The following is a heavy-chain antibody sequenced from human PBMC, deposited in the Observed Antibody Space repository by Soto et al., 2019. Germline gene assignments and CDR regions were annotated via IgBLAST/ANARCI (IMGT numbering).Heavy chain of an antibody. CDR2: ISGSGGST. J-gene: IGHJ6*02. CDR1: GFTFSSYA. V-gene: IGHV3-23*01. D-gene: IGHD2-2*02. CDR3: AKGGYCSSTSCDTIDYYYYYGMDV. Sequence: QPGGSLRLSCAASGFTFSSYAMSWVRQAPGKGLEWVSAISGSGGSTYYADSVKGRFTISRDNSKNTLYLQMNSLRAEDTAVYYCAKGGYCSSTSCDTIDYYYYYGMDVCGQGSTGTVSS.